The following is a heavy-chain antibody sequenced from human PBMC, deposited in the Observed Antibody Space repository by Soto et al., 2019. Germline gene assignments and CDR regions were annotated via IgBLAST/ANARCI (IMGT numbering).Heavy chain of an antibody. V-gene: IGHV1-2*02. CDR3: ARDKWGVVVAAY. J-gene: IGHJ4*02. Sequence: ASVKVSCKASGYTFTGYYMHWVRQAPGQGLEWMGWINPNSGGTNYAQKFQGRVTMTRDTSISTAYMELSRLRSDDTAVYYCARDKWGVVVAAYWGQGTLVTVSS. D-gene: IGHD2-15*01. CDR1: GYTFTGYY. CDR2: INPNSGGT.